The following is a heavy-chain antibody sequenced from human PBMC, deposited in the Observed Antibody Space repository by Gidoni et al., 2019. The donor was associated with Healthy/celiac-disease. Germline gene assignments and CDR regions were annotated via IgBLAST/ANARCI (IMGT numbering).Heavy chain of an antibody. V-gene: IGHV4-39*01. CDR2: IYYSGST. Sequence: QLQLQESGPGLVKPSETLSLTCTVSGGSISSSSYYWGWNRQPPGKGLEWIGSIYYSGSTYYNPSLKSRVTISVDTSKNQFSLKLSSVTAADTAVYYCASPNYYYDSSGYQTYYFDYWGQGTLVTVSS. CDR1: GGSISSSSYY. J-gene: IGHJ4*02. CDR3: ASPNYYYDSSGYQTYYFDY. D-gene: IGHD3-22*01.